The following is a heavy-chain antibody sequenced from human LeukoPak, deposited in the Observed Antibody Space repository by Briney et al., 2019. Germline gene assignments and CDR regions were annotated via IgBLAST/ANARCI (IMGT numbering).Heavy chain of an antibody. D-gene: IGHD6-13*01. CDR1: VGSISSGNW. CDR2: VYHNGTP. J-gene: IGHJ4*02. CDR3: ARVRLGSSWYFFDY. V-gene: IGHV4-4*02. Sequence: PSGTLSLTCAVSVGSISSGNWWSWVRQSPGKGLEWIGEVYHNGTPNYNPSLKSRVTISLDTSKNQFSLKLSSVTAADTAVYSCARVRLGSSWYFFDYWGQGTLVTVSS.